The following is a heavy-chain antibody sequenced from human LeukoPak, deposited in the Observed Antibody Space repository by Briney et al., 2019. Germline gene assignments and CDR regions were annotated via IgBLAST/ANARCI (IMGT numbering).Heavy chain of an antibody. CDR2: ISSYGGGI. D-gene: IGHD1-26*01. Sequence: GSLRLSCAASGFTFSSYAMSWVRQAPGKGLDWVSAISSYGGGIYYADSVKGRFTISRDNSKNTLYLQLNTLRAEDTATYYCAKLHYESGSYRHFDYWGQGTLVTVSS. CDR3: AKLHYESGSYRHFDY. J-gene: IGHJ4*02. CDR1: GFTFSSYA. V-gene: IGHV3-23*01.